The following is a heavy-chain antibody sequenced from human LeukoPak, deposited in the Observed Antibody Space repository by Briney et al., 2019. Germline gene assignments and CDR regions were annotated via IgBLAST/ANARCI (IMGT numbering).Heavy chain of an antibody. CDR3: ARSKQLEKEWYFQH. CDR2: ISYDGSNK. Sequence: GGSLRLSCAASGFTFSSYGMHWVRQAPGKGLEWVAVISYDGSNKYYADSVKGRFTISRDNSKNTLYLQMNSLRAEDTAVYYCARSKQLEKEWYFQHWGQGTLVTVSS. J-gene: IGHJ1*01. D-gene: IGHD6-13*01. CDR1: GFTFSSYG. V-gene: IGHV3-30*03.